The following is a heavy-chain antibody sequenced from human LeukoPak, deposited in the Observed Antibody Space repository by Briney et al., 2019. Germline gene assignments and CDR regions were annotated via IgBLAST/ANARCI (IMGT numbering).Heavy chain of an antibody. D-gene: IGHD2-15*01. Sequence: PSQTLSLTCTVSGGSISSGDYYWSWIRQPPGKGLEWIGYIYYSGSTYYNPSLKSRVTISVDTSKNQFSLKLSSVTAADTAVYYCAPIGYCSGGGCYSNWGQGTLVTVSS. CDR1: GGSISSGDYY. CDR2: IYYSGST. J-gene: IGHJ4*02. CDR3: APIGYCSGGGCYSN. V-gene: IGHV4-30-4*01.